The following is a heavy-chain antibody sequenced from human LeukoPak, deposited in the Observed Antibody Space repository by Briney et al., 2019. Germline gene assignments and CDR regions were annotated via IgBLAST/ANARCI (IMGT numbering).Heavy chain of an antibody. V-gene: IGHV3-23*01. Sequence: PGGSLRLSCAASGFTFSSYAMSWVRQAPGKGLEWVSAISGSGGSTYYADSVKGRFTISRDNSKNTLYLQMNSLRAEDTAVYYCAKDSTVGSGYDYPPQDAFDIWGQGTMVTVSS. CDR1: GFTFSSYA. CDR3: AKDSTVGSGYDYPPQDAFDI. D-gene: IGHD5-12*01. CDR2: ISGSGGST. J-gene: IGHJ3*02.